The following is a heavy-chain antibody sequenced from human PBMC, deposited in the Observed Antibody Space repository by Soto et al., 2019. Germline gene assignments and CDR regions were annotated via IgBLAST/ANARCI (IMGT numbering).Heavy chain of an antibody. D-gene: IGHD1-1*01. Sequence: PLETLSLTCVVSGDSFRDYYWSWIRQSPGVGLEWIGEINPSGRTEYNPSLRGRVTLSVDTSKNQFSLTLSTMTAADTAVYYCARTRNRWFDSWGQGTLVTVSS. V-gene: IGHV4-34*01. CDR3: ARTRNRWFDS. CDR1: GDSFRDYY. J-gene: IGHJ5*01. CDR2: INPSGRT.